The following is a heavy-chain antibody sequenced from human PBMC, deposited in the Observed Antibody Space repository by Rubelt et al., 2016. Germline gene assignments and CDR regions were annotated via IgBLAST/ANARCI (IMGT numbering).Heavy chain of an antibody. J-gene: IGHJ6*02. CDR2: IFRSGSVT. CDR3: ARDRNGLRPPGVGGMDV. V-gene: IGHV3-11*05. D-gene: IGHD5-12*01. Sequence: MSWLRQAPGKSPEWISYIFRSGSVTHYADSVKGRFTISRDDDENSVSLQMSHLRVEDTATYFCARDRNGLRPPGVGGMDVWGQGTTVTVSS.